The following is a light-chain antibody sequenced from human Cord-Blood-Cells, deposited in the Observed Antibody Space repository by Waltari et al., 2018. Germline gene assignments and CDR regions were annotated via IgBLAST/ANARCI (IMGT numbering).Light chain of an antibody. Sequence: QSALTQPASVSGSPGQSITISCTGTSSDVGSYNLVPWYQQHTGKAPKLMFYEGSKRPSGVSNRFSGSKSGNTASLTISGLQAEDEADYYCCSYAGSVVFGGGTKLTVL. V-gene: IGLV2-23*01. J-gene: IGLJ2*01. CDR2: EGS. CDR3: CSYAGSVV. CDR1: SSDVGSYNL.